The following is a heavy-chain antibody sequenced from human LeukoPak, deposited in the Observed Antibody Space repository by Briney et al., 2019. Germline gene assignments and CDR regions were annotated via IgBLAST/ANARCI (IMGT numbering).Heavy chain of an antibody. CDR2: IHASGPT. V-gene: IGHV4-4*09. CDR3: ARHDAGIAARPFDN. J-gene: IGHJ4*02. D-gene: IGHD6-6*01. Sequence: PSKSLSLTCTVSGGSISTYYWSWIRRPPGKGLEWIAYIHASGPTNYNPSLKSRITISVDTSKNQFSLKLSSVTAADTAVYYCARHDAGIAARPFDNWGQGTLVTVSS. CDR1: GGSISTYY.